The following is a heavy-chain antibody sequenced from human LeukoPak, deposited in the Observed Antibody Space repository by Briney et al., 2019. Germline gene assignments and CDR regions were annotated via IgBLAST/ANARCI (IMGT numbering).Heavy chain of an antibody. J-gene: IGHJ5*02. CDR2: IYTSGST. V-gene: IGHV4-61*02. Sequence: SQTLSLTCTVSGGSISSGSYYWSWIRQPAGKGLEWIGRIYTSGSTNYNPSLKSRVTIPVDTSKNQFSLKLSSVTAADTAVYYCARGYYDSSGYPNWFDPWGQGTLVTVSS. D-gene: IGHD3-22*01. CDR3: ARGYYDSSGYPNWFDP. CDR1: GGSISSGSYY.